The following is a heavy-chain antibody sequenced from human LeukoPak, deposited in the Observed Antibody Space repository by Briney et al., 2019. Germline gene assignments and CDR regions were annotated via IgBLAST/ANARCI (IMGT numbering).Heavy chain of an antibody. Sequence: PGGSLRLSCAASGLTFSSYGMHWVRQAPGKGLEWVAVISYDGSNKFYADSVKGRFTISRDNSKNTLYLQMNSLRAEDAAVYYCASESSSWRFDYWGQGTLVTVSS. D-gene: IGHD6-13*01. J-gene: IGHJ4*02. CDR2: ISYDGSNK. CDR3: ASESSSWRFDY. CDR1: GLTFSSYG. V-gene: IGHV3-30*03.